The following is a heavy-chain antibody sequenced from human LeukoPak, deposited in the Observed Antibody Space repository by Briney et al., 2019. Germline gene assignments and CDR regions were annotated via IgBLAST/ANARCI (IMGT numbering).Heavy chain of an antibody. Sequence: RSSETLSLTCTVSGGSIHSYWSWIRQPAGKGLEWIGRISGSGTITYNPALQSRLTISIDTSKNQFSLKLMSVTAADTAVYYCARDRKSYSSGWYVFDYWGQGTLVTVSS. J-gene: IGHJ4*02. CDR3: ARDRKSYSSGWYVFDY. V-gene: IGHV4-4*07. CDR1: GGSIHSY. CDR2: ISGSGTI. D-gene: IGHD6-19*01.